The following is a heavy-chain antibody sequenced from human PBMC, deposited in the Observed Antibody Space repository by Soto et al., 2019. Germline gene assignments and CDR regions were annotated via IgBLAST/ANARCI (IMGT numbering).Heavy chain of an antibody. CDR2: ITSDGATK. D-gene: IGHD2-2*01. CDR1: GFSFSSYA. J-gene: IGHJ2*01. Sequence: GGSLRLSCAASGFSFSSYAMNWVRQAPGKGLEWLSFITSDGATKYYADSVRGRFTISRDTARNTLYLQMNSLRDEDTAVYYCARVYVVPSSTGYFDLWGRGTLVTVSS. V-gene: IGHV3-48*02. CDR3: ARVYVVPSSTGYFDL.